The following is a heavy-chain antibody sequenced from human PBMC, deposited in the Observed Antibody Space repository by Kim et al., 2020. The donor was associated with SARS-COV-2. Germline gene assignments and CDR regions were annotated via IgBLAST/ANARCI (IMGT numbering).Heavy chain of an antibody. Sequence: GGSLRLSCAASGFTFSSYSMNWVRQAPGKGLEWVSYISSSSSTIYYADSVKGRFTISRDNAKNSLYLQMNSLRDEDTAVYYCARDYCSGGSCYSYGMDVWGQGTTVTVSS. V-gene: IGHV3-48*02. D-gene: IGHD2-15*01. CDR2: ISSSSSTI. CDR3: ARDYCSGGSCYSYGMDV. J-gene: IGHJ6*02. CDR1: GFTFSSYS.